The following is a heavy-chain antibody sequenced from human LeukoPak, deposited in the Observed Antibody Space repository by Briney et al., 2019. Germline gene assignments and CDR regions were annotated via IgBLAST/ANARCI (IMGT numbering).Heavy chain of an antibody. CDR2: IYYSGST. V-gene: IGHV4-39*07. D-gene: IGHD3-22*01. Sequence: PSETLSLTCTVSGGSISSYYWGWIRQPPGKGLEWIGSIYYSGSTYYNPSLKSRVTISVDTSKNQFSLKLSSVTAADTAVYYCARVGYYYDSSGYSPFDPWGQGTLVTVSS. CDR1: GGSISSYY. J-gene: IGHJ5*02. CDR3: ARVGYYYDSSGYSPFDP.